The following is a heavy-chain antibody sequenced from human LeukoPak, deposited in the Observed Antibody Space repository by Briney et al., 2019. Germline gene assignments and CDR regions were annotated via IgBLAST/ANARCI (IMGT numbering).Heavy chain of an antibody. CDR1: GFTFSSYS. V-gene: IGHV3-48*02. CDR3: ARDWFGDIGGAFDI. Sequence: GGSLRLSCVASGFTFSSYSMNWVRQAPGKGLEWVSYISSSKSTIYYADSVKGRFTISRDNAKSSLYLQLNSLRDEDTAVYYCARDWFGDIGGAFDIWGQGTMVTVSS. J-gene: IGHJ3*02. CDR2: ISSSKSTI. D-gene: IGHD3-10*01.